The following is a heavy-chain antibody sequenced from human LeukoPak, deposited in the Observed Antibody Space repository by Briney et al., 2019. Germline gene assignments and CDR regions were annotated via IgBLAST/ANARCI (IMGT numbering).Heavy chain of an antibody. CDR3: AKAAIGGYYYDSSGYYFDY. V-gene: IGHV3-11*01. D-gene: IGHD3-22*01. J-gene: IGHJ4*02. CDR2: ISSSGSTI. CDR1: GFTFSDYY. Sequence: GGSLRLSCAASGFTFSDYYMSWIRQAPGKGLEWVSYISSSGSTIYYADSVKGRFTISRDNAKNSLYLQMNSLRAEDTAIYYCAKAAIGGYYYDSSGYYFDYWGRGTLVTVSS.